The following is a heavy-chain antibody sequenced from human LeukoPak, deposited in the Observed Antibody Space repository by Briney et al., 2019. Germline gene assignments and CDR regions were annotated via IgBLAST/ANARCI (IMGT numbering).Heavy chain of an antibody. Sequence: ASVKVSCKASGYTFTSYGISWVRQAPGQGLEWMGWISAYNGNTNYAQKLQGRVTMTTDTSTSTAYMELRSLRSDDTAVYYCARDRSRGYSCDRIDYWGQGTLVTVSS. CDR2: ISAYNGNT. CDR3: ARDRSRGYSCDRIDY. CDR1: GYTFTSYG. D-gene: IGHD6-25*01. V-gene: IGHV1-18*01. J-gene: IGHJ4*02.